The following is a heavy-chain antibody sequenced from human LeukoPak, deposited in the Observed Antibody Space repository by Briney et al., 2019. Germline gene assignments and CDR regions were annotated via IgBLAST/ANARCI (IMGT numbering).Heavy chain of an antibody. Sequence: PPEALSVTWTGSGYSISSDYYWGCIPQPPGKGREWVGSIYRSGSTYYNPSLKGRVTISVDKSKNQFYLQLSTVTAADTAVYYCARHRPQYYYDSSCSYFDYWGQGTLVTVSS. CDR2: IYRSGST. J-gene: IGHJ4*02. D-gene: IGHD3-22*01. CDR1: GYSISSDYY. CDR3: ARHRPQYYYDSSCSYFDY. V-gene: IGHV4-38-2*02.